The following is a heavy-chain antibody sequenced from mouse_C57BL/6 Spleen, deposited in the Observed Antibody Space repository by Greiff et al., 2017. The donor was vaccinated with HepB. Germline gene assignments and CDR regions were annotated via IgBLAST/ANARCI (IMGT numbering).Heavy chain of an antibody. CDR2: IDPETGGT. J-gene: IGHJ2*01. Sequence: VQLVESGAELVRPGASVTLSCKASGYTFTDYEMHWVKQTPVHGLEWIGAIDPETGGTAYNQKFKGKAILTADKSSSTAYMELRSLTSEDSAVYYCTRYEEDFDYWGQGTTLTVSS. CDR3: TRYEEDFDY. D-gene: IGHD2-3*01. V-gene: IGHV1-15*01. CDR1: GYTFTDYE.